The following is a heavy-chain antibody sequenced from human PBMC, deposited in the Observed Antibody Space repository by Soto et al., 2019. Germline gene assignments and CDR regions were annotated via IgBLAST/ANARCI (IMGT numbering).Heavy chain of an antibody. V-gene: IGHV1-3*01. D-gene: IGHD3-9*01. Sequence: ASTKVSCKASGYTFTSYAMHWVRKAPGQRLVLMGWINAGNRDTKYSQKFQGRVTITRDTSASTAYMELSSLRSEDTAVYYCAGDRDYDFLTFYYDYDYWGQGSLVTDSS. J-gene: IGHJ4*02. CDR3: AGDRDYDFLTFYYDYDY. CDR1: GYTFTSYA. CDR2: INAGNRDT.